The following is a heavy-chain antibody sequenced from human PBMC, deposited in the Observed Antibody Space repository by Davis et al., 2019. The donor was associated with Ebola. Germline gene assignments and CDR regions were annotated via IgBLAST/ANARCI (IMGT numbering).Heavy chain of an antibody. Sequence: GESLKISCAASGFTFSSYGMHWVRQAPGKGLEWVAVIWYDGSNKYYAASVKGRFTISRDNSKNTLYLQMNSLRAEDTAVYYCAKEDYDFWRYYYYGIDVWGQGTTVTVSS. V-gene: IGHV3-30*02. CDR1: GFTFSSYG. J-gene: IGHJ6*02. D-gene: IGHD3-3*01. CDR2: IWYDGSNK. CDR3: AKEDYDFWRYYYYGIDV.